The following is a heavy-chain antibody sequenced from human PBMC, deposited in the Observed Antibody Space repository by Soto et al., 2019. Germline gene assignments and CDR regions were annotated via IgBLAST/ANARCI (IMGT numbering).Heavy chain of an antibody. J-gene: IGHJ4*02. V-gene: IGHV4-4*02. CDR2: IYHSGST. D-gene: IGHD2-21*02. Sequence: QVQLQESAPGLVKPSGTLSLTCAVSGGSISSSNWWSWVRQPPGKGLEWIGEIYHSGSTNYNPSLKSRVTISVGKSKNQFSLKLSSVTAADTAVYYCARATVVTAIYFDYWGQGTLVTVSS. CDR1: GGSISSSNW. CDR3: ARATVVTAIYFDY.